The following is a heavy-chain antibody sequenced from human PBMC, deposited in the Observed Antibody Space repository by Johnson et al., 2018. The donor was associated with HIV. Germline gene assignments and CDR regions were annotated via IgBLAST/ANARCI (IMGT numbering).Heavy chain of an antibody. D-gene: IGHD3-22*01. CDR2: IKQDGSES. CDR3: ARDPRISLIVVVSRGGFDI. Sequence: VQLVESGGGVVQPGTSLRLSCAASGFTFTSFAMHWVRQAPGKGLEWVGSIKQDGSESYYVDSVKGRFTISRDNAKNSLYLQMNSLRAEDTAVYYCARDPRISLIVVVSRGGFDIWGQGTMVTVSS. V-gene: IGHV3-7*01. J-gene: IGHJ3*02. CDR1: GFTFTSFA.